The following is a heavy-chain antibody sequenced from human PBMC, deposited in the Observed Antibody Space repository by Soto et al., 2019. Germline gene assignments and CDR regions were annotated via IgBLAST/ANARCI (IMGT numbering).Heavy chain of an antibody. D-gene: IGHD2-2*02. Sequence: GGSLRLSCAASGFTFSSYSMNWVRQAPGKGLEWVSYISSSSSTIYYADSVRGRFTVSRDNAKNSVYLQMNSLRAEDTAVYFCARVAYTYGWIYDYWGQGSLVTVSS. CDR1: GFTFSSYS. CDR3: ARVAYTYGWIYDY. J-gene: IGHJ4*01. V-gene: IGHV3-48*04. CDR2: ISSSSSTI.